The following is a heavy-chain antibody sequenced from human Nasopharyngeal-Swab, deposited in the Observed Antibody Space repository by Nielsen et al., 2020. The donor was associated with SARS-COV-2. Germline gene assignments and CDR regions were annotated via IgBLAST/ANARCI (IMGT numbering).Heavy chain of an antibody. Sequence: SETLSLTCAVYGASFSVYDWSWIRQSPGKGLEWIGEINHSGSTKHNPSLKSRVTLSLDTSKNQFSLKLSSVTAADTAVYYCAKEGATGWFDPWGQGTLVTVSS. CDR3: AKEGATGWFDP. CDR1: GASFSVYD. V-gene: IGHV4-34*01. CDR2: INHSGST. J-gene: IGHJ5*02.